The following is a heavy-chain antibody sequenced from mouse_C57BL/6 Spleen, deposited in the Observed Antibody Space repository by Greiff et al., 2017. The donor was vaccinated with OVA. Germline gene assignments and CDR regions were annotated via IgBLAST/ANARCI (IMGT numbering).Heavy chain of an antibody. Sequence: VKLVESGPGLVAPSQSLSITCTVSGFSLTSYGVDWVRQSPGKGLEWLGVIWGVGSTNYNSALKSRLSISKDNSKSQVFLKMNSLQTDDTAMYYGASLRRDAMDYWGQGTSVTVSS. CDR2: IWGVGST. CDR1: GFSLTSYG. J-gene: IGHJ4*01. V-gene: IGHV2-6*01. D-gene: IGHD2-12*01. CDR3: ASLRRDAMDY.